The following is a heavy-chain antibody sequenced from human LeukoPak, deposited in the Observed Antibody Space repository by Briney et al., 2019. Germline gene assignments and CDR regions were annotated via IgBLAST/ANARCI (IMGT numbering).Heavy chain of an antibody. CDR2: IKQDGSEK. J-gene: IGHJ4*02. D-gene: IGHD3-22*01. CDR3: ARERDYYDSSGSDY. V-gene: IGHV3-7*01. Sequence: PGGSLRLSCAASGFTFSSYWMSWVRQAPGKGLEWVANIKQDGSEKYYVDSVKGRFTISRDNAKNSLYLQMNSLRAEDTAVYCCARERDYYDSSGSDYWGQGTLVTVSS. CDR1: GFTFSSYW.